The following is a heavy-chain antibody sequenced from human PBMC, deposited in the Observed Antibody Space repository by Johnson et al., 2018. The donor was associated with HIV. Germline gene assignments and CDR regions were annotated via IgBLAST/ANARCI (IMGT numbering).Heavy chain of an antibody. CDR3: AREARWLLRVRLVELSFLPNLHAFDI. CDR2: ISYDGSNK. D-gene: IGHD3-16*02. Sequence: QVQLVESGGGVVQPGRSLRLSCAASGFTFSSYAMHWVRQAPGKGLEWVAVISYDGSNKYYADSVKGRFTISRDNSKNTLYLQMNSLRAEDTAVYYCAREARWLLRVRLVELSFLPNLHAFDIWGQGTMVTVSS. J-gene: IGHJ3*02. CDR1: GFTFSSYA. V-gene: IGHV3-30-3*01.